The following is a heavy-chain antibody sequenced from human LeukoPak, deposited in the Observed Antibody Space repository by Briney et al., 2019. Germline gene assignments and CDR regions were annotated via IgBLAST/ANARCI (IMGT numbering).Heavy chain of an antibody. CDR2: ISYDGSNK. Sequence: GGSLRLSCAASGFTFSSYAMHWVRQAPGKGLEWVAVISYDGSNKYYADSVKGRFTISRDNSKNTLYLQMNSLRAEDTAVYYCARDVEMASYYSDYWGQGTLVTVSS. D-gene: IGHD5-24*01. V-gene: IGHV3-30*04. CDR1: GFTFSSYA. CDR3: ARDVEMASYYSDY. J-gene: IGHJ4*02.